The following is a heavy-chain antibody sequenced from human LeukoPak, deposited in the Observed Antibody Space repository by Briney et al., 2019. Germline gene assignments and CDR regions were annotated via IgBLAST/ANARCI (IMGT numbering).Heavy chain of an antibody. Sequence: PGGSLRLSCAASGFTFSSYSMNWVRQAPGKGLEWVSSISSSSSYIYYADSVKGRLTISRDNAKNSLYLQMNSLRAEDTAVYYCARADPDAFDIWGQGTMVTVSS. V-gene: IGHV3-21*01. J-gene: IGHJ3*02. CDR2: ISSSSSYI. CDR1: GFTFSSYS. CDR3: ARADPDAFDI.